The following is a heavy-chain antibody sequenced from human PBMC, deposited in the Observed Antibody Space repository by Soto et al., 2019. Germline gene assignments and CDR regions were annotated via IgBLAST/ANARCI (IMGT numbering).Heavy chain of an antibody. J-gene: IGHJ4*02. D-gene: IGHD2-21*02. V-gene: IGHV4-59*08. CDR2: IYYSGST. CDR3: ARLRTGSGDYRY. Sequence: SETLSLTCTVSGGSISSYYWSWIRQPPGKGLEWIGYIYYSGSTNYNPSLKSRVTISVDTSKNQFSLKLSSVTAADTAVYYCARLRTGSGDYRYWGQGTLVTVSS. CDR1: GGSISSYY.